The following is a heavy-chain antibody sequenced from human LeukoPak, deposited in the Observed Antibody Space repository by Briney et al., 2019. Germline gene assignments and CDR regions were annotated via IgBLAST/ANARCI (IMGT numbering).Heavy chain of an antibody. CDR2: IYPEDSDT. CDR1: GYSFTNYW. Sequence: KAGESLKISCKGSGYSFTNYWIGWVRQMPGKGLEWMGIIYPEDSDTKYSPSFQGQVTISADKSINTAYLQWSSLRPSDTAVYYCAKGDGEFEYWGQGTLVTVSS. CDR3: AKGDGEFEY. D-gene: IGHD3-10*01. V-gene: IGHV5-51*01. J-gene: IGHJ4*02.